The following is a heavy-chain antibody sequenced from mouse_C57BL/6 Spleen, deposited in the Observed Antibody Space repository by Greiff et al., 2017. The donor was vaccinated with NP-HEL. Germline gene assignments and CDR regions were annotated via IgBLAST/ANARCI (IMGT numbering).Heavy chain of an antibody. CDR3: AISDGYWFAY. CDR1: GYTFTSYW. CDR2: IHPSDSDT. D-gene: IGHD2-3*01. J-gene: IGHJ3*01. Sequence: QVQLHQPGAELVKPGASVKVSCKASGYTFTSYWMHWVKQRPGQGLEWIGRIHPSDSDTNYNQKFKGKATLTVDKSSSTAYMQLSGLTSEDSAVYYCAISDGYWFAYWGQGTLVTVAA. V-gene: IGHV1-74*01.